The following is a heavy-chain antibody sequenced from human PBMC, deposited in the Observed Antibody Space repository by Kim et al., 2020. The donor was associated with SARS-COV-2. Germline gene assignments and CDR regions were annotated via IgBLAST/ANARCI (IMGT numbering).Heavy chain of an antibody. D-gene: IGHD1-26*01. CDR1: GGPITNYY. V-gene: IGHV4-4*09. CDR2: IYDSESV. CDR3: ARRGYYYKSEFDY. Sequence: SETLSLTCTVSGGPITNYYWSWIRQPPGKRLEWIGYIYDSESVTYNPSLKSRVTMSVDSSKNQFSLRLTSVTAADSAMSYCARRGYYYKSEFDYWGQGIQVPVS. J-gene: IGHJ4*02.